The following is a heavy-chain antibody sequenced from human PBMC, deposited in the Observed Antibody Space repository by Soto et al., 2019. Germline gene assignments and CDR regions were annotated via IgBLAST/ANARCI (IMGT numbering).Heavy chain of an antibody. Sequence: PGGSLRLSCAASGFTFSDYYMSWIRQAPGKGLEWVSYISSSGSTIYYADSVKGRFTISRDNAKNSLYLQMNSLRAEDTAVYYCARIIQRGYSYGYLHYWGQGTMVTVYS. CDR2: ISSSGSTI. D-gene: IGHD5-18*01. V-gene: IGHV3-11*01. J-gene: IGHJ4*02. CDR1: GFTFSDYY. CDR3: ARIIQRGYSYGYLHY.